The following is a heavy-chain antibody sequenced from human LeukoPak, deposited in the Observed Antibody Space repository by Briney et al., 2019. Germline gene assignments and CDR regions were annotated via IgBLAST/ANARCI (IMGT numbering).Heavy chain of an antibody. V-gene: IGHV4-34*01. J-gene: IGHJ4*02. D-gene: IGHD5-18*01. CDR1: GGSFSGYY. Sequence: SETLSLTCAVYGGSFSGYYWSWIRQPPGKGLEWIGEINHSGSTNYNPSLKSRVTISVDTSKNQFSPKLSSVAAADTAVYYCARGRGYSYGHWGQGTLVTVSS. CDR2: INHSGST. CDR3: ARGRGYSYGH.